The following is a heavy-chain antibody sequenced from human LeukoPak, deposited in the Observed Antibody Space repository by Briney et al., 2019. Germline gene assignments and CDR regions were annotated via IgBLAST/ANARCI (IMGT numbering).Heavy chain of an antibody. CDR1: GGSFSGYY. D-gene: IGHD3-22*01. J-gene: IGHJ4*02. V-gene: IGHV4-34*01. Sequence: SGTLSLTCAVYGGSFSGYYWSWIRQPPGKGLEWIGEINHSGSTNYNPSLKSRVTMSVDTSKNQFSLKLSSVTAADTAVYYCARALDSSGFLYWGQGTLVTVSS. CDR2: INHSGST. CDR3: ARALDSSGFLY.